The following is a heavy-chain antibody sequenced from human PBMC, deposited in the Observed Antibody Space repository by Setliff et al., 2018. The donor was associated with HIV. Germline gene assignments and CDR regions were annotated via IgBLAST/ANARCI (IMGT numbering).Heavy chain of an antibody. CDR2: IKSKTDGGTT. V-gene: IGHV3-15*07. CDR1: GFTFSNAW. D-gene: IGHD1-26*01. Sequence: PGGSLRLSCAASGFTFSNAWMNWVRQAPGKGLEWVGRIKSKTDGGTTDYAAPVKGRFTISRDDSKNTLYLQMNSLKTEDTAVYYCTTDLGGSYHGWNYLGQGTLVTVSS. J-gene: IGHJ4*02. CDR3: TTDLGGSYHGWNY.